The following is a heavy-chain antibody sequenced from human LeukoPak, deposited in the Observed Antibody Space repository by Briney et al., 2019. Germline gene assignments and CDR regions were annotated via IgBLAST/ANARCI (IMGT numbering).Heavy chain of an antibody. J-gene: IGHJ4*02. CDR1: GGSISSYY. Sequence: PSETLSLTCTVSGGSISSYYWSWIRQPPGKELEWIGYIYYSGSTNYNPSLKSRVTISVDTSKNQFSLKLSSVTAADTAVYYCARHARHIAVPPLYYFDYWGQGTLVTVSS. CDR3: ARHARHIAVPPLYYFDY. CDR2: IYYSGST. D-gene: IGHD6-19*01. V-gene: IGHV4-59*08.